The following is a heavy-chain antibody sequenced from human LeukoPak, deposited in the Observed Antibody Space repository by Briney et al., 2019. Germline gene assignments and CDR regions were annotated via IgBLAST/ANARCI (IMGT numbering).Heavy chain of an antibody. CDR3: ARDLAARGYFDY. CDR2: IDIGSTSI. J-gene: IGHJ4*02. Sequence: GGSLRLSCAASGFNFNDFYMSWIRQAPGKGLEWVSYIDIGSTSIYYADSVKGRFTISGDNAKSSLYLQMNSLRAEDTAVYYCARDLAARGYFDYWGQGTLVTVSS. V-gene: IGHV3-11*04. D-gene: IGHD6-13*01. CDR1: GFNFNDFY.